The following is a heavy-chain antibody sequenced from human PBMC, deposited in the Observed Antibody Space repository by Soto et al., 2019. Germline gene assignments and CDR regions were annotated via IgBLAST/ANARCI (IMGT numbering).Heavy chain of an antibody. CDR3: ARAYYYGSGSPIPDYFDY. J-gene: IGHJ4*02. D-gene: IGHD3-10*01. CDR2: IYYSGST. CDR1: GGSISSSSYY. V-gene: IGHV4-39*01. Sequence: QLQLQESGPGLVKPSETLSLTCTVSGGSISSSSYYWGWIRQPPGKGLEWIGSIYYSGSTYYNPSLKSRVTISVDTSKNQFSLKLSSGTAADTAVYYCARAYYYGSGSPIPDYFDYWGQGTLVTVSS.